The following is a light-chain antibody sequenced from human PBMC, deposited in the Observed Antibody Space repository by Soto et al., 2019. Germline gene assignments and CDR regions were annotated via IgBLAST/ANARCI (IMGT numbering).Light chain of an antibody. Sequence: RASQSVSRYLAWYQQKPGQAPXXLIYDTSYRATGIPARFSGSGSGTDFTLTISSLEPEDFAVYYCQQRSNWITFGQGTRLEIK. J-gene: IGKJ5*01. CDR1: QSVSRY. V-gene: IGKV3-11*01. CDR3: QQRSNWIT. CDR2: DTS.